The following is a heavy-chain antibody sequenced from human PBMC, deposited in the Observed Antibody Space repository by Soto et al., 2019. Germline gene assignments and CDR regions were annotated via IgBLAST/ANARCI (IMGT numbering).Heavy chain of an antibody. V-gene: IGHV3-33*01. CDR2: IWYDGSNK. J-gene: IGHJ5*02. CDR3: GVDCSGGSCYVTHWFDP. D-gene: IGHD2-15*01. CDR1: GFTFSSYG. Sequence: SLRLSCAASGFTFSSYGMHWVRQAPGKGLEWVAVIWYDGSNKYYADSVKGRFTISRDNSKNTLYLQMNSLRAEDTAVYYCGVDCSGGSCYVTHWFDPWGQGTLVTVSS.